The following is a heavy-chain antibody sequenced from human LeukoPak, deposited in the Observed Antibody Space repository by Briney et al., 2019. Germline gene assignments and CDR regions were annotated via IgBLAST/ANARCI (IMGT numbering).Heavy chain of an antibody. CDR3: ASSSGAY. J-gene: IGHJ4*02. CDR1: GFTVSSHY. D-gene: IGHD3-10*01. CDR2: ISSSSSSI. Sequence: GGSLRLSCAASGFTVSSHYMTWVRQAPGKGLEWVSYISSSSSSINYADSVKGRFTISRDNAKNSLYLQMNSLRAEDTAVYYCASSSGAYWGQGTLVTVSS. V-gene: IGHV3-48*01.